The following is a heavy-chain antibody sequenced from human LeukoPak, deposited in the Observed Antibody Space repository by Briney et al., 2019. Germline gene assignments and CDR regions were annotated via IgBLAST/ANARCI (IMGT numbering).Heavy chain of an antibody. D-gene: IGHD5-18*01. J-gene: IGHJ4*02. Sequence: PGGSLRLSCAASGFIFSTYGMHWVRQAPGKGLEWVAFIRYDGSNKYYADSVKGRFTISRDNSKNTLYLQMNSLRAEDTAVYYCARERINSYGSPFGYWGQGTLATVSS. CDR2: IRYDGSNK. CDR3: ARERINSYGSPFGY. CDR1: GFIFSTYG. V-gene: IGHV3-30*02.